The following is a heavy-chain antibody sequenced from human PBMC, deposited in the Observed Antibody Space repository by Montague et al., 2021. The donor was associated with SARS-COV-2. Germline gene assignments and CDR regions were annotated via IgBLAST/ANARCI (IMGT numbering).Heavy chain of an antibody. CDR1: GDSVSSNIAT. CDR2: TYYRSKWYN. CDR3: ARIPVGSKYYFDL. Sequence: CAISGDSVSSNIATWNWIRQSPSRGREWLGRTYYRSKWYNDYAEAVKSRITIDPDTSKHQFSLHLNSVTPEDTAMYYCARIPVGSKYYFDLWGQGTLVTVSS. J-gene: IGHJ4*02. V-gene: IGHV6-1*01. D-gene: IGHD2-2*01.